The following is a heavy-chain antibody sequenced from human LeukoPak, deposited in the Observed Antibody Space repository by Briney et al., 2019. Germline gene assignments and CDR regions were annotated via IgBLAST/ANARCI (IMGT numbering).Heavy chain of an antibody. D-gene: IGHD6-13*01. CDR2: ITTSSYI. Sequence: GGSLRLSCAASGFTFSSYAMHWVRQAPGKGLEWVSFITTSSYIYYADSVKGRFTISRDNAKNSLYLQMNSLRVEDTAVYYCARGGSTWYYFDYWGQGTLVTVSS. CDR3: ARGGSTWYYFDY. J-gene: IGHJ4*02. V-gene: IGHV3-21*01. CDR1: GFTFSSYA.